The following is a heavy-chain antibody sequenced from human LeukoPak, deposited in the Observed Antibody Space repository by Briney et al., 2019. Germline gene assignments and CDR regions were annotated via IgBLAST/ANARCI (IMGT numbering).Heavy chain of an antibody. CDR3: AKDKGIAAAGPFDY. Sequence: GGSLRLSCVASGFTLSDVWMSWVRQAPGKGLAWVANIRQDGSEIHYVDSVKGRFTISRDNAKNSLYLQMNSLRAEDTALYYCAKDKGIAAAGPFDYWGQGTLVTVSS. CDR2: IRQDGSEI. V-gene: IGHV3-7*03. J-gene: IGHJ4*02. D-gene: IGHD6-13*01. CDR1: GFTLSDVW.